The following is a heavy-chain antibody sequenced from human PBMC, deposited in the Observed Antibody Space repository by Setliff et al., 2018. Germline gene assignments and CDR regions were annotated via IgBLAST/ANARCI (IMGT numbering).Heavy chain of an antibody. J-gene: IGHJ3*02. CDR1: GGSISSGSYY. Sequence: SETLSLTCTVSGGSISSGSYYWTWIRQPAGKGLEWIGHFYTSGITSYNPSLKSRVTISVDTSKNQFSLKLSSVTAADTAVYYCARCSGSYDAFDIWGQGTMVT. CDR2: FYTSGIT. V-gene: IGHV4-61*09. D-gene: IGHD1-26*01. CDR3: ARCSGSYDAFDI.